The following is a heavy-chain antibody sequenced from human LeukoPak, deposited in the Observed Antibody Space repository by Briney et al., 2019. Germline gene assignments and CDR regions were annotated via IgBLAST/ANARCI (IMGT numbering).Heavy chain of an antibody. Sequence: GGSLRLSCAASGFTFSSYGTHWVRQAPGKGLEWVALIWYDGSNKYYADSVKGRFTISRDNSKNTLYLQMNSLRAEDTAVYYCAKDYDFWSDVARWAFDYWGQGTLVTVSS. V-gene: IGHV3-30*02. CDR1: GFTFSSYG. CDR2: IWYDGSNK. J-gene: IGHJ4*02. D-gene: IGHD3-3*01. CDR3: AKDYDFWSDVARWAFDY.